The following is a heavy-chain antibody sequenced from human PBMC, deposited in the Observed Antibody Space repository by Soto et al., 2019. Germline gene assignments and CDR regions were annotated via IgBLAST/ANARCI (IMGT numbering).Heavy chain of an antibody. CDR2: IIHSGRT. Sequence: SETLSLTCAVYGASFSEYYWSWIRQSPGKGLEWIGEIIHSGRTNYNPSLKSRVTISEDTSRSQFSLKLNSVTAADTAVYYCARRGGGNYPYYFDYWDQGTLVTVSS. V-gene: IGHV4-34*12. CDR1: GASFSEYY. J-gene: IGHJ4*02. D-gene: IGHD2-21*01. CDR3: ARRGGGNYPYYFDY.